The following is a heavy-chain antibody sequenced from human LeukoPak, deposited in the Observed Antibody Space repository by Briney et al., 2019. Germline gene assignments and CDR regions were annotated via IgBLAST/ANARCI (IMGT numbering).Heavy chain of an antibody. CDR1: GFTFSSYG. CDR2: ISGSGGST. D-gene: IGHD3-10*01. Sequence: GGSLRLSCAASGFTFSSYGMNWVRQAPGKGLEWVSAISGSGGSTYYADSVKGRFTISRDNSKHTLYLQMNSLRVEDTAVYYCAKGSGGSGSYSKYYFDYWGQGTLVTVSS. CDR3: AKGSGGSGSYSKYYFDY. V-gene: IGHV3-23*01. J-gene: IGHJ4*02.